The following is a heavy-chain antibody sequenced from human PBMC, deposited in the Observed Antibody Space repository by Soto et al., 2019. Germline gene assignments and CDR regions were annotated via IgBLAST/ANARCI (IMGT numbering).Heavy chain of an antibody. J-gene: IGHJ4*02. CDR2: ISGSGGST. CDR3: AKSGGYDFWSGYHLDY. V-gene: IGHV3-23*01. CDR1: GFTFSSYA. Sequence: GGSLRLSCAASGFTFSSYAMSWVRQAPGKGLEWVSAISGSGGSTYYADSVKGRFTISRDNSKNTLYLQMNSLRAEDTAVYYCAKSGGYDFWSGYHLDYCGQGTLVTVSS. D-gene: IGHD3-3*01.